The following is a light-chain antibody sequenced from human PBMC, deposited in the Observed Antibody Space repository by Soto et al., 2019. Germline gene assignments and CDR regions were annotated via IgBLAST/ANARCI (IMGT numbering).Light chain of an antibody. CDR3: SSYAGSTYLAV. CDR2: EVS. V-gene: IGLV2-8*01. Sequence: QSALTQPPSASGSPGQSVTISCTGTRSDVGSYNYVSWYQQHPGKAPKLMIYEVSNRPSGVPDRFSGSKSVNTASLTVSGLQAEDEADYYCSSYAGSTYLAVFGTGTKLTVL. CDR1: RSDVGSYNY. J-gene: IGLJ1*01.